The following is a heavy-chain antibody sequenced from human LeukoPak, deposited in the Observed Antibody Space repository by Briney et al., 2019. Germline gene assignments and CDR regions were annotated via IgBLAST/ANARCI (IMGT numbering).Heavy chain of an antibody. CDR3: ARDSFTTGFDY. D-gene: IGHD1-14*01. J-gene: IGHJ4*02. CDR1: GGSISGSSYY. CDR2: IYYSGST. V-gene: IGHV4-39*07. Sequence: SETLSLTCTVSGGSISGSSYYWGWIRQPPGKGPEWIGSIYYSGSTYYNPSLKSRVTISVDTSKNQFSLKLSSVTAADTAVYYCARDSFTTGFDYWGQGTLVTVSS.